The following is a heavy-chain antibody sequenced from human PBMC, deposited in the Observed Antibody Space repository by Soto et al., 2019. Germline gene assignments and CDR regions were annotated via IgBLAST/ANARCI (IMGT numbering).Heavy chain of an antibody. D-gene: IGHD3-9*01. Sequence: GGSLRLSCAASGFTFSNVWMSWVRQAPGKGLEWVGRIKSKTDGGTTDYAAPVKGRFTISRDDSKNTLYLQMNSLKTEDTAVYYCTTGDHILTGYYISYWGQGTLVTVSS. CDR1: GFTFSNVW. V-gene: IGHV3-15*01. CDR2: IKSKTDGGTT. CDR3: TTGDHILTGYYISY. J-gene: IGHJ4*02.